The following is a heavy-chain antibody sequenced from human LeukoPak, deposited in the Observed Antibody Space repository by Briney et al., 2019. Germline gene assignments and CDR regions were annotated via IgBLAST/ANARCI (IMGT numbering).Heavy chain of an antibody. CDR1: GGSISSYY. J-gene: IGHJ4*02. CDR2: IYYSGST. D-gene: IGHD5-18*01. CDR3: ARGHSYGYVWFDY. Sequence: SETLSLTCTVSGGSISSYYWSWIRQPPGKGLEWIGYIYYSGSTNYNPSLKSRVTISVDTSKNQFSLKLSSVTAADTAVYYCARGHSYGYVWFDYWGQGTLVTVSS. V-gene: IGHV4-59*01.